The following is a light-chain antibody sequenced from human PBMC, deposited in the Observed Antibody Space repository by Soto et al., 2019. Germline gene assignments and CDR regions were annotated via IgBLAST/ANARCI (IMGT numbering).Light chain of an antibody. CDR1: QSVSSSQ. CDR2: GAS. CDR3: QRYGGSPPWT. V-gene: IGKV3-20*01. J-gene: IGKJ1*01. Sequence: IVLTQSPGTLSLSPGERATLSCRASQSVSSSQLAWYQQKPGQAPRLLIYGASSRAAGIPDRFSGSGSRTDFTLTISRLEPEGFAVYYCQRYGGSPPWTFGQGTKVEIK.